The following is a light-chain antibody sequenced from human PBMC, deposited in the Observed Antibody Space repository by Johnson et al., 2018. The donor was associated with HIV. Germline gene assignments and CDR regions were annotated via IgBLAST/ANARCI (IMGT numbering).Light chain of an antibody. Sequence: QSVLTQPPSVSAAPGQKVTISCSGSTSNIGNNYVSWYQQLPGTAPKLLIYDNNKRPSGIPDRFSGSKSGTSATLGITGLQTGDEADYYCGTWDSSLSAGRYLFGTGTKVTVL. J-gene: IGLJ1*01. CDR2: DNN. CDR3: GTWDSSLSAGRYL. V-gene: IGLV1-51*01. CDR1: TSNIGNNY.